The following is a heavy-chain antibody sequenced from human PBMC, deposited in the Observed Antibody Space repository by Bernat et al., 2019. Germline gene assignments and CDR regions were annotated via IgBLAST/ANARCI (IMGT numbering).Heavy chain of an antibody. CDR1: GFSFSGSA. CDR3: TQLTGDNGGYFDY. CDR2: IRSKDTGYAT. D-gene: IGHD3-9*01. Sequence: EVPLVESGGGLVQPGGSLKLSCAASGFSFSGSAVHWVRQASGKGLEWVGRIRSKDTGYATAYAASVEGRFTISRDDSKNMAYLQLNSLKTEDTAVYYCTQLTGDNGGYFDYWGQGTLVTVSS. J-gene: IGHJ4*02. V-gene: IGHV3-73*02.